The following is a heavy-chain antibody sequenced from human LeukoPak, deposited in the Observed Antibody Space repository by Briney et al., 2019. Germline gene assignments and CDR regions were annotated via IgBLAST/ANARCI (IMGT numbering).Heavy chain of an antibody. Sequence: ASVKVSCKASGYTFTNYDINWVRQATGQGLEWMGCMNPNSGNTGYAQKFQGRVTMTRDTSISTAYMELNSLRSEDTAVYYCARVHYYDSKGNWFDPWGQGTLVTVSS. V-gene: IGHV1-8*01. CDR1: GYTFTNYD. CDR2: MNPNSGNT. CDR3: ARVHYYDSKGNWFDP. J-gene: IGHJ5*02. D-gene: IGHD3-22*01.